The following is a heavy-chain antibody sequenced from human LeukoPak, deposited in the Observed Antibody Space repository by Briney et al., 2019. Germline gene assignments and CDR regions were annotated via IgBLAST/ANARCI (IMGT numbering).Heavy chain of an antibody. CDR2: VKPDESEK. V-gene: IGHV3-7*01. D-gene: IGHD3-16*02. CDR1: GFTFSNFW. CDR3: VTHEVTIITRSTFDY. J-gene: IGHJ4*02. Sequence: PGGSLRLSCAASGFTFSNFWLSWVRQAPGKGLEWLANVKPDESEKYYGDSVKGRFTISRDNAKNSLYLQMNSLRADDTAVYYCVTHEVTIITRSTFDYWGQGTLVTVSS.